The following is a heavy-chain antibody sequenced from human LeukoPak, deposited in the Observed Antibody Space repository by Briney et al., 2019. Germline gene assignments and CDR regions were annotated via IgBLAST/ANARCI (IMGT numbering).Heavy chain of an antibody. J-gene: IGHJ5*02. CDR3: ARADFIDAGPYLIGP. CDR1: GYSFTDYY. CDR2: INTKTGRT. Sequence: ASVKVSCKTSGYSFTDYYIHWVRQAPGQGLEWMGWINTKTGRTSSARKFQGRVTMTRDPSISTVYMDMAWLTSDDTAIYFCARADFIDAGPYLIGPWGQGTLVTVSS. V-gene: IGHV1-2*02. D-gene: IGHD3-3*01.